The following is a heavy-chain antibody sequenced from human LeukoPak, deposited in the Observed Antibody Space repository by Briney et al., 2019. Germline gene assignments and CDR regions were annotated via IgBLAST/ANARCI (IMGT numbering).Heavy chain of an antibody. D-gene: IGHD6-19*01. J-gene: IGHJ5*02. CDR2: ISYDGNSK. Sequence: GGSLRLSCAVSGFTISSHGMHWVRQAPGKGLEWVAMISYDGNSKYYGDSVKGRFTISRDNSKNTLYLQMDSLRTEDTAVYYCAKDWGSSGWYNYFDPWGQGTLDTVSS. CDR3: AKDWGSSGWYNYFDP. V-gene: IGHV3-30*18. CDR1: GFTISSHG.